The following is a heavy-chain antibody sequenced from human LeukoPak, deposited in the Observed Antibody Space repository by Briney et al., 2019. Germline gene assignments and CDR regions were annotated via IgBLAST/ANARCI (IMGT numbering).Heavy chain of an antibody. J-gene: IGHJ4*02. Sequence: GASVKVSCKASGYTFTSYDINWVRQATGQGLEWMGWMNPNSGNTGYAQKFQGRVTITRNTSISTAYMELSSLRSEDTAVYYCARGPVGGASYYFDYWGQGTLVTVSS. D-gene: IGHD1-26*01. CDR2: MNPNSGNT. V-gene: IGHV1-8*03. CDR3: ARGPVGGASYYFDY. CDR1: GYTFTSYD.